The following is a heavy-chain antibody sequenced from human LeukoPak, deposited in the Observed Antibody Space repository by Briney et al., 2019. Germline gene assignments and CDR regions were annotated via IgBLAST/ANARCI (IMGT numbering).Heavy chain of an antibody. CDR3: ARGSQRGYSYGNYYMDV. J-gene: IGHJ6*03. D-gene: IGHD5-18*01. Sequence: SETLSLTCAVYGGSFSGYYWSWIRQPPGKGLEWIGYIYYSGSTNYNPSLKSRVTISVDTSKNQFSLKLSSVTAADTAVYYCARGSQRGYSYGNYYMDVWGKGTTVTISS. V-gene: IGHV4-59*01. CDR1: GGSFSGYY. CDR2: IYYSGST.